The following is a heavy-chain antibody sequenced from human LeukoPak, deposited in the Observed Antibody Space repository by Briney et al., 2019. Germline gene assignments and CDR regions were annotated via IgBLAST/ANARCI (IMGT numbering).Heavy chain of an antibody. J-gene: IGHJ6*03. V-gene: IGHV4-59*01. CDR3: ARTTEGGYSYGYFYYYYMDV. D-gene: IGHD5-18*01. CDR2: IYYSGST. Sequence: SETLSLTCTVSGGSISSYYWSWLRQPPGKGLEWIGYIYYSGSTNYKSSLKSRVTISVDTSKNQFSLKLSSVTAADTAVYYCARTTEGGYSYGYFYYYYMDVWGKGPRSPSP. CDR1: GGSISSYY.